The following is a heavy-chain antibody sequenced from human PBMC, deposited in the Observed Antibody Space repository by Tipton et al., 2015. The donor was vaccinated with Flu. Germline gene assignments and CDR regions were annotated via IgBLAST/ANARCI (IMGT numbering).Heavy chain of an antibody. CDR1: GGSISSSSYY. V-gene: IGHV4-39*01. CDR3: ARRVAVATHFDY. D-gene: IGHD5-12*01. Sequence: TLSLTCTVSGGSISSSSYYWGWIRQPPGKGLEWIGSIYYSGSTYYNPSLKSRVTISVDTSKNQFSLKLSSVTAADTAVYYSARRVAVATHFDYCSQGTLVTV. J-gene: IGHJ4*02. CDR2: IYYSGST.